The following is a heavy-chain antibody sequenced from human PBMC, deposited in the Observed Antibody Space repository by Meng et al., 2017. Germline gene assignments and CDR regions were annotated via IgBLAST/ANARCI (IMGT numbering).Heavy chain of an antibody. CDR1: VVTFSSCA. Sequence: VQCVVEVKNAGYSVNLSYTASVVTFSSCASCWVRQALGHGLEWMERIIPIFGTANYAQKFQGRVALTADESTSSAYMELSSLRCEDTAVYYCARDYGDYAWIAKRWFDPWGQRTLVTVSS. J-gene: IGHJ5*02. V-gene: IGHV1-69*15. CDR3: ARDYGDYAWIAKRWFDP. D-gene: IGHD4-17*01. CDR2: IIPIFGTA.